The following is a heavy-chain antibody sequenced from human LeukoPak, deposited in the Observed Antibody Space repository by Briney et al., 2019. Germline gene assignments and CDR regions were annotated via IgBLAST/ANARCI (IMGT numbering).Heavy chain of an antibody. CDR2: INPNSGGT. V-gene: IGHV1-2*02. Sequence: ASVKVSCKASGYTFTGYYMHWVRQVPGQGLEWMGWINPNSGGTNYAQKFQGRVTMTRDTSISTAYMELSGLRSDDTAVYYCAREALPAAPPHWFDPWGQGTLVTVSS. J-gene: IGHJ5*02. CDR1: GYTFTGYY. CDR3: AREALPAAPPHWFDP. D-gene: IGHD2-2*01.